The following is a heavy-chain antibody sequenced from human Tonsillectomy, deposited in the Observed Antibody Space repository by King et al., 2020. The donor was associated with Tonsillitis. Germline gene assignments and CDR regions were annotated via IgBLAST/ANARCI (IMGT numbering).Heavy chain of an antibody. CDR2: ISTYNGDT. D-gene: IGHD1-26*01. CDR1: GYTFINYG. J-gene: IGHJ6*03. CDR3: ARDMWELRMDV. Sequence: LQLVQSGAEVKKPGASVKVSCKASGYTFINYGISWVRQAPGQGLEWMGWISTYNGDTNYAQKLQGRVTMTTDSSTTTAYMELRSLRSDDTAVYYCARDMWELRMDVWGKGTTVTVSS. V-gene: IGHV1-18*01.